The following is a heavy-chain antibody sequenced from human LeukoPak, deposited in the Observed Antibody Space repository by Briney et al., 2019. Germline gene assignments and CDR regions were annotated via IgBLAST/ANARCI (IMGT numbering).Heavy chain of an antibody. D-gene: IGHD2-8*01. Sequence: PSETLSLTCAVYGGSFSGYYWSWIRQPPGKGLEWIGEINHSGSTNYNPSLKSRVTISVDTSKNQFSLKLSSVTAADTAVYYCARDNVPGYYDYWGQGTLVTVSS. CDR2: INHSGST. J-gene: IGHJ4*02. CDR3: ARDNVPGYYDY. CDR1: GGSFSGYY. V-gene: IGHV4-34*01.